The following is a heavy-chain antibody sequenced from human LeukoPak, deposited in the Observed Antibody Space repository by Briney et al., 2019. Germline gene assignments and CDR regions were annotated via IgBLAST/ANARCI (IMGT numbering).Heavy chain of an antibody. V-gene: IGHV3-13*05. Sequence: GGSLRLSCAASGFTFSSYDMHWVRQAAGKGLEWVSAIGTADDPYYPGSVKGRFTISRENAKNSLYLQMNSLRAGDPAVYYCARYGDYGMDVWGKGTTVTVSS. CDR3: ARYGDYGMDV. CDR2: IGTADDP. CDR1: GFTFSSYD. D-gene: IGHD4-17*01. J-gene: IGHJ6*04.